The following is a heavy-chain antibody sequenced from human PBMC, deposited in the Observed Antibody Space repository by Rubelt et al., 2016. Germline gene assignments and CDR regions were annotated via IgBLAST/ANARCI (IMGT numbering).Heavy chain of an antibody. CDR1: GGSISSYY. J-gene: IGHJ5*02. Sequence: QVQLQESGPGLVKPSETLSLTCTVSGGSISSYYWSWIRQPPEKGLEWIGYIYYSGSTNYNPSLKSLATISVDASKNQCSLKLSSVTAADTAVYYCARPGYCSGGSCYVLFDPWGQGTLVTVSS. D-gene: IGHD2-15*01. V-gene: IGHV4-59*08. CDR3: ARPGYCSGGSCYVLFDP. CDR2: IYYSGST.